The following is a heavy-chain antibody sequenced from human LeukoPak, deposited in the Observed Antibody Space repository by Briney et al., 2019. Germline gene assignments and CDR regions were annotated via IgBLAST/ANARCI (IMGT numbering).Heavy chain of an antibody. CDR3: ASANEDIVVVPAAYPSMDV. Sequence: SVKVSCKASGGTFSSYAISWVRQAPGQGLEWMGGIIPIFGTANYAQKFQGRVTITADESTSTAYMELSSLRSEDTAVYYCASANEDIVVVPAAYPSMDVWGKGTAVTVSS. D-gene: IGHD2-2*01. CDR2: IIPIFGTA. J-gene: IGHJ6*03. CDR1: GGTFSSYA. V-gene: IGHV1-69*13.